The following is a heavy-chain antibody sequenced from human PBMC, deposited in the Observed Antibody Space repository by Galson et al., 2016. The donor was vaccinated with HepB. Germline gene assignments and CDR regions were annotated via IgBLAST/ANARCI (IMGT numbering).Heavy chain of an antibody. CDR2: IGGAGDT. CDR1: GFTFSRYD. J-gene: IGHJ3*02. Sequence: SLRLSCAASGFTFSRYDIHWVRQVTGKGLQWVSAIGGAGDTYYSGSVKGRFTISRENAKNSLYLHMNSLTAGDTAVYYCARESTGRGVDAFDIWGQGTMVIVSS. V-gene: IGHV3-13*04. D-gene: IGHD3-16*01. CDR3: ARESTGRGVDAFDI.